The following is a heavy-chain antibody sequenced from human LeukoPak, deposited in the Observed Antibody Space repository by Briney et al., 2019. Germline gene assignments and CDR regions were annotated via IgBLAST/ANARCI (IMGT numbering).Heavy chain of an antibody. V-gene: IGHV4-34*01. D-gene: IGHD3-10*01. Sequence: SETLSLTCVVYGGSFSGYYWSWIRQPPGKGLEWIGEINHSGSTNYNPSLKSRVTISVDTSKNQFSLKLSSVTAADTAVYYCARGLIRYPAGITMIRGVTNRFDPWGQGTLVTVSS. CDR3: ARGLIRYPAGITMIRGVTNRFDP. CDR2: INHSGST. J-gene: IGHJ5*02. CDR1: GGSFSGYY.